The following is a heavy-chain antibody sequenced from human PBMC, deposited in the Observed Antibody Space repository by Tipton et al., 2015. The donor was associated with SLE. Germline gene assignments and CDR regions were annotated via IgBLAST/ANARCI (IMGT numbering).Heavy chain of an antibody. CDR1: GFTFSSYG. CDR2: ISGSGGST. CDR3: AKDDAFDI. J-gene: IGHJ3*02. V-gene: IGHV3-23*01. Sequence: LSLTCAASGFTFSSYGMHWVRQAPGKGLEWVSAISGSGGSTYYADSVKGRFTISRDNSKNTLYLQMNSLRAEDTAVYYCAKDDAFDIWGQGTMVTVSS.